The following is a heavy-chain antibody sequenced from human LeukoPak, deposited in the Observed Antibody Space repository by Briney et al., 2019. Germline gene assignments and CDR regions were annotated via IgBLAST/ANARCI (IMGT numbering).Heavy chain of an antibody. D-gene: IGHD2-15*01. Sequence: GGSLRLSCAASGFTVSSNYMTWVRQAPGKGLEWVSVIYSGGSTYYTDSVKGRFTISRDNSKNNLYLQMNNLRAEDTAVYYCATARGVFDIWGQGTMVTVSS. J-gene: IGHJ3*02. V-gene: IGHV3-66*01. CDR2: IYSGGST. CDR1: GFTVSSNY. CDR3: ATARGVFDI.